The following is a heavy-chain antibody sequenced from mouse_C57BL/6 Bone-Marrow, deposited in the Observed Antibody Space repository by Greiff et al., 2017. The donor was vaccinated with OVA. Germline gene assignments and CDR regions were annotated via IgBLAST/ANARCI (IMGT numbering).Heavy chain of an antibody. Sequence: QVQLQQPGAELVRPGSSVKLSCKASGYTFTSYWMDWVKQRPGQGLEWIGNIYPSASETHYNQKFKDKATLTVDKSSSTAYMQLSSLTSEDSAVYYCARKGGYYGSSWFAYWGQGTLVTVSA. J-gene: IGHJ3*01. D-gene: IGHD1-1*01. V-gene: IGHV1-61*01. CDR2: IYPSASET. CDR1: GYTFTSYW. CDR3: ARKGGYYGSSWFAY.